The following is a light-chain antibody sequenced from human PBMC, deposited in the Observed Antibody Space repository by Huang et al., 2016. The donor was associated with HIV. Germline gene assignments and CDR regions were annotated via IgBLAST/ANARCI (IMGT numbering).Light chain of an antibody. Sequence: IVLTQSPGTLSLSPRERAALSCRASKNITNNLLAWYQQRSGHTPRLLIYGASNRAMGIPGRFSGSGSGTDFTLIISRLEPQDSAVYYCQQYLSSPLTFGGGTNVEIK. CDR1: KNITNNL. CDR2: GAS. J-gene: IGKJ4*01. V-gene: IGKV3-20*01. CDR3: QQYLSSPLT.